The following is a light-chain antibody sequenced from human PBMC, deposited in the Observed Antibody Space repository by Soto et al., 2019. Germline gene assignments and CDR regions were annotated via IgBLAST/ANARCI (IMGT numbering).Light chain of an antibody. V-gene: IGKV1-9*01. CDR3: QQLKTYPWT. CDR2: TAS. J-gene: IGKJ1*01. CDR1: QGISTY. Sequence: DIQLTQSPSFLSASVGDRVTITCRASQGISTYLAWYQQKPGKAPKLLIYTASTLESGVPSRFSGGGSGTEFTLTISSLQPEDFASYFCQQLKTYPWTFGQGTKVEIK.